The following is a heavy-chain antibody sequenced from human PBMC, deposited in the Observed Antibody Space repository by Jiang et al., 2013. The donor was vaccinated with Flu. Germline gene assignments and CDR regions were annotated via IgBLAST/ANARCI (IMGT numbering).Heavy chain of an antibody. CDR3: ARGPGPRARNGYSYYGLDV. J-gene: IGHJ6*02. CDR1: GFSFSRYD. CDR2: IGTAGDT. Sequence: VQLLESGGGVVQPGGSLRLSCTASGFSFSRYDMHWVRQATGKGLEWVSGIGTAGDTYYPTSVKGRFSVSRENAKNSLHLQMSSLRAGDTAIYYCARGPGPRARNGYSYYGLDVWGQGTTVTVSS. V-gene: IGHV3-13*01. D-gene: IGHD2-8*01.